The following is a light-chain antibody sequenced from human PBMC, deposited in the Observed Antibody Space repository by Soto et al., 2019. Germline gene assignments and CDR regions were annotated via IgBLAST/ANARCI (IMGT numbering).Light chain of an antibody. CDR3: QQYGSSPPYT. V-gene: IGKV3-20*01. J-gene: IGKJ2*01. Sequence: EIVLTQSPGTLSLSPGERATLSCRASQSVSSSYLAWYQQKPGQAPRLLIYGASSRATGIPDRFSGSGSGTDFTLTISRPEPEDFAVYYCQQYGSSPPYTFGQGTMLEIK. CDR2: GAS. CDR1: QSVSSSY.